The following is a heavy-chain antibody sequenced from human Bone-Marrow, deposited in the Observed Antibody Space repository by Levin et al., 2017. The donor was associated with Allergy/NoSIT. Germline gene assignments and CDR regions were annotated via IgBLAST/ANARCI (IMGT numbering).Heavy chain of an antibody. Sequence: SETLSLTCTVSGGSINSDDFYWTWIRQPPGKGLDFLGYIYYSGSTYYTPSLTSRLTISIDTSKSQFSLRLTSLTPADTAIYYCARVELTAPFGGLDVWGQGTTVTVSS. CDR3: ARVELTAPFGGLDV. CDR2: IYYSGST. J-gene: IGHJ6*02. V-gene: IGHV4-30-4*01. D-gene: IGHD2-21*02. CDR1: GGSINSDDFY.